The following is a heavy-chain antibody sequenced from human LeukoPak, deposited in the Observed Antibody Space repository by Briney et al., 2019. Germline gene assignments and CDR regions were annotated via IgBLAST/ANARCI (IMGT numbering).Heavy chain of an antibody. CDR2: IYHSGST. V-gene: IGHV4-30-2*01. J-gene: IGHJ4*02. CDR3: ARGTYYYGSGSYYYDY. CDR1: GGSISSGDYS. D-gene: IGHD3-10*01. Sequence: SQTLSLTCAVSGGSISSGDYSWSWIRQPPGKGLEWIGYIYHSGSTYYNPSLKSRVTISVDRSKNQFSLKLSSVTAADTAVYYCARGTYYYGSGSYYYDYWGQGTLVTVSS.